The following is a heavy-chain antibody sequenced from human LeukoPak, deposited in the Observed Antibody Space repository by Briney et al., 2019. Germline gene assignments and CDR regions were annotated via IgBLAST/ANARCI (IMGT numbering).Heavy chain of an antibody. J-gene: IGHJ6*02. CDR1: GGSISSYY. V-gene: IGHV4-59*01. Sequence: SETLSLTCTVSGGSISSYYWSWIRQPPGKGLEWIGYIYYSGSTNYNLSLRSRVTISVDTSKNQFSLDLRSVTAADTAVYYCARGPHYYDSSGYSPSYSYAMDVWGQGTTVTVSS. CDR2: IYYSGST. D-gene: IGHD3-22*01. CDR3: ARGPHYYDSSGYSPSYSYAMDV.